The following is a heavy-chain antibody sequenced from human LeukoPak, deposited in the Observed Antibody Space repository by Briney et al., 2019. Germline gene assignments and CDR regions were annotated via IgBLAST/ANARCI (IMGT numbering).Heavy chain of an antibody. CDR1: GFTFSSYS. CDR2: ISSSSSYI. CDR3: GRVGYSSGWYGWFEP. V-gene: IGHV3-21*01. Sequence: GGSLRLSCAASGFTFSSYSMNWVRQAPGKGLEWVSSISSSSSYIYYADSVKGRFTISSDNAKNSLFLQMNSLRAEDTAVYYCGRVGYSSGWYGWFEPWGQGTLVTVSS. D-gene: IGHD6-19*01. J-gene: IGHJ5*02.